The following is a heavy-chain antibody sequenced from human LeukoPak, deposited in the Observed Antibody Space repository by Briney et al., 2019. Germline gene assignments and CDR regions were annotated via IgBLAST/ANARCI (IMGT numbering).Heavy chain of an antibody. CDR3: ARLSPIAGAGPLRLDD. D-gene: IGHD6-13*01. V-gene: IGHV3-53*01. CDR1: GFTVSSSH. Sequence: VGTLRLPCAVSGFTVSSSHMSWVRQAPGKGLGRVSIIYSGGSTSYADAVKGRFIISRDNSKNTLYLLMNSLRAEDTAVYYCARLSPIAGAGPLRLDDWGQGTLVSVSS. J-gene: IGHJ4*02. CDR2: IYSGGST.